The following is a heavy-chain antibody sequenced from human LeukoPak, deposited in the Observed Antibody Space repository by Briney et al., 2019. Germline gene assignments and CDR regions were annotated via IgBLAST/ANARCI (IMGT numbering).Heavy chain of an antibody. J-gene: IGHJ4*02. CDR3: ARQGSGNYLSPVNY. Sequence: SETLSLTCTVSGGSISNYYWSWIRQPPGKGPEWIGYIYYSGNTNYNPSLKSRVTISVDTSKNQFSLKLSSVTAADTAVYYCARQGSGNYLSPVNYWGQGTLVTVSS. CDR2: IYYSGNT. V-gene: IGHV4-59*08. CDR1: GGSISNYY. D-gene: IGHD1-26*01.